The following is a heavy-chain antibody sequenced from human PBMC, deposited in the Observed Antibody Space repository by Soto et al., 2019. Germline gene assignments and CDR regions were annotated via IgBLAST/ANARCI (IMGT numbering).Heavy chain of an antibody. V-gene: IGHV2-5*02. CDR3: AHSPAPRVYFQH. Sequence: SDPTLVNPTQTLTLTCVFSGFSLNTGGVTGGWIRQPPGKALEWVALIYWDDGKRYSPSLKSRLTITKETSRNQVVLTMTNVDPEDTATYFCAHSPAPRVYFQHWGEGXLVTVSS. CDR1: GFSLNTGGVT. CDR2: IYWDDGK. D-gene: IGHD3-10*01. J-gene: IGHJ1*01.